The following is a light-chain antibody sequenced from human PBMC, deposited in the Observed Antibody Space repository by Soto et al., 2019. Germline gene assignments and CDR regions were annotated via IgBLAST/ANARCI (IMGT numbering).Light chain of an antibody. J-gene: IGKJ4*01. Sequence: EVVVTQSPATLSLSPGERATLSCRASQSVSSSLAWYQQKPGQAPRLLIYDASNRATGIPARFSGGGSGTDFTLTISRLEPEDFAVYYCQQFSSYPLTFGGGTKVDIK. V-gene: IGKV3-11*01. CDR1: QSVSSS. CDR3: QQFSSYPLT. CDR2: DAS.